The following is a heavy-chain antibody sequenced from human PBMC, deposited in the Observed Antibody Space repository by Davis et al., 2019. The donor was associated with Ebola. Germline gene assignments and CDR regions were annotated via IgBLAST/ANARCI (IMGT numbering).Heavy chain of an antibody. CDR3: ARIPAYYYDSSGYFWDYYYGMDV. CDR2: ISAYNGNT. D-gene: IGHD3-22*01. CDR1: GYTFTSYG. Sequence: ASVKVSCKASGYTFTSYGISWVRQAPGQGLEWMGWISAYNGNTNYAQKLQGRVTMTTDTSTSTAYMELSSLRSEDTAVYYCARIPAYYYDSSGYFWDYYYGMDVWGQGTTVTVSS. V-gene: IGHV1-18*04. J-gene: IGHJ6*02.